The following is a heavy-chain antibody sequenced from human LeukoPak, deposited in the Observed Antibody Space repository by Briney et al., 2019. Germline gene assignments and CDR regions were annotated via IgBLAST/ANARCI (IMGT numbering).Heavy chain of an antibody. CDR3: ARGRTHGQKPFDY. Sequence: SETLSLTCTVSGDSIRSSTYYWGWIRQPPGKGLEWIGEINHSGSTNYNPSLKSRVTISVDTSKNQFSLKLSSVTAADTAVYYCARGRTHGQKPFDYWGQGTLVTVSS. D-gene: IGHD1-1*01. V-gene: IGHV4-39*07. CDR2: INHSGST. CDR1: GDSIRSSTYY. J-gene: IGHJ4*02.